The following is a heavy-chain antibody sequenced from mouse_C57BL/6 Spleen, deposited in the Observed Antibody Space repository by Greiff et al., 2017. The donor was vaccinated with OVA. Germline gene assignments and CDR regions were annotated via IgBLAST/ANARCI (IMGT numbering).Heavy chain of an antibody. CDR1: GFNIKDDY. V-gene: IGHV14-4*01. J-gene: IGHJ3*01. CDR2: IDPENGDT. D-gene: IGHD2-14*01. CDR3: TYYRGFAY. Sequence: EVMLVESGAELVRPGASVKLSCTASGFNIKDDYMHWVKQRPEQGLEWIGWIDPENGDTEYASKFQGKATITADTSSNTAYLQLSSLTSEDTAVYYCTYYRGFAYWGQGTLVTVSA.